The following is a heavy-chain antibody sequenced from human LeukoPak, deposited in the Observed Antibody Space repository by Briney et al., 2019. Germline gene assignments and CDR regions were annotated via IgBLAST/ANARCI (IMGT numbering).Heavy chain of an antibody. Sequence: GGSLRLSCAASGFTFSSYGMHWVRQAPGKGLEWVAVISYDGSNKYYADSVKGRFTISRDNSKNTLYLQMNSLRAEDTAVYYCAKDFYYGSGSYSPHDAFDIWGQGTMVTVSS. J-gene: IGHJ3*02. D-gene: IGHD3-10*01. CDR2: ISYDGSNK. CDR3: AKDFYYGSGSYSPHDAFDI. CDR1: GFTFSSYG. V-gene: IGHV3-30*18.